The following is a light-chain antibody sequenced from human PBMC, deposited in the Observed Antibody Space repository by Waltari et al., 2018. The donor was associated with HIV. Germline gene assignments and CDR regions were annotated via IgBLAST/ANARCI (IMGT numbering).Light chain of an antibody. V-gene: IGKV3-15*01. CDR3: QQYDSRPPRT. CDR2: GAY. J-gene: IGKJ1*01. Sequence: EIVMTQSPATLSVSPGERVTLPCRASQSVSNKVAWYQKKPGQAPRLLIYGAYNRVTDIPGRFSGSGSGTEFTLTISSLRSEDFAVYYCQQYDSRPPRTFGQGTKVEIK. CDR1: QSVSNK.